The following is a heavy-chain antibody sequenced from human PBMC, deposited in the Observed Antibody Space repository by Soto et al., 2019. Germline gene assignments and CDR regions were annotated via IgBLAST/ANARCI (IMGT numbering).Heavy chain of an antibody. CDR2: IDKSGTT. J-gene: IGHJ4*02. D-gene: IGHD4-4*01. CDR1: GASVSSGGYL. V-gene: IGHV4-61*08. Sequence: SETLSLTCAVSGASVSSGGYLWSWIRQPPGEGLQWIANIDKSGTTNYNPSLKSRVTMSVDTSKNQFSLKLSSVTAADTAVYYCARGSYSIGYWGQGTLVTVSS. CDR3: ARGSYSIGY.